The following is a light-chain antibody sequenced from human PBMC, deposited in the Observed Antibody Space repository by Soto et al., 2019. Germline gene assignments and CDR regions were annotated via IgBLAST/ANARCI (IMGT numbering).Light chain of an antibody. CDR2: GAS. CDR3: QQYDNLAFT. J-gene: IGKJ3*01. V-gene: IGKV3-20*01. Sequence: EIVLTQSPGTLSLSPGERATLSCRASQSVSSSYLAWYQQKPGQAPRLLIYGASSRATGIPDRFSGSGSGTDFTLTISRLEPEDFATYYCQQYDNLAFTFGPGTKVDIK. CDR1: QSVSSSY.